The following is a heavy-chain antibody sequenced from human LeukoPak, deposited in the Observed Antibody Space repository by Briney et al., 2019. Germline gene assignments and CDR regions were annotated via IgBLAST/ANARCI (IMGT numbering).Heavy chain of an antibody. CDR1: GFTFSSYD. CDR3: ARARIMITFGGVSTYYFDS. D-gene: IGHD3-16*01. V-gene: IGHV3-13*04. Sequence: PGGSLRLSCAASGFTFSSYDMLWVRQATGKGLEWVSAIGTAGDTYYPGSVKGRFTISRENAKNSLYLQMNSLRAGDTAVYYCARARIMITFGGVSTYYFDSWGQGTLVTVSS. CDR2: IGTAGDT. J-gene: IGHJ4*02.